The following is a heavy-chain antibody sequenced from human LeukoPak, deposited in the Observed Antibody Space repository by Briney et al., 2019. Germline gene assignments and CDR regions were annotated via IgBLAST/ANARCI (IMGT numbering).Heavy chain of an antibody. V-gene: IGHV4-39*01. CDR2: IYYSGST. CDR1: GGSINNATYY. Sequence: PSETLSLTCTVSGGSINNATYYWGWIRQPPGKGLEWIGSIYYSGSTYYNPSLKSRITMSVDTSKNQFSLKLSSVTAADTAVYYCARRDYDILTGYYWGQGTLVTVSS. CDR3: ARRDYDILTGYY. D-gene: IGHD3-9*01. J-gene: IGHJ4*02.